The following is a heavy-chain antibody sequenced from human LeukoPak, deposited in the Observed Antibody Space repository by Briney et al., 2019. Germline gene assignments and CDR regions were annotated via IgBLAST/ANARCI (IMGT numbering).Heavy chain of an antibody. CDR1: GFTFSSYR. CDR2: ISSSSGYI. Sequence: NPGGSLRLSCAASGFTFSSYRMNWVRQAPGKGLEWVSSISSSSGYIYYADSVKGRFTISRDNAKNSLYLQMNSLRAEDTAVYYCARAKLRFLEWLLTPLDYWGQGTLVTVSS. D-gene: IGHD3-3*01. CDR3: ARAKLRFLEWLLTPLDY. J-gene: IGHJ4*02. V-gene: IGHV3-21*01.